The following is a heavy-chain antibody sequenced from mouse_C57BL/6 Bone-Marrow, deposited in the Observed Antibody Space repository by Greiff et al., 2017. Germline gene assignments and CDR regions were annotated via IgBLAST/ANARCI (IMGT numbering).Heavy chain of an antibody. V-gene: IGHV1-81*01. CDR2: IYPRSGNT. J-gene: IGHJ2*01. D-gene: IGHD1-1*01. CDR1: GYTITSYG. CDR3: ASSYYCSSSYFDY. Sequence: VQLQESGAELARPGASVKLSCKASGYTITSYGISWVKQRTGQGLEWIGEIYPRSGNTYYPEKFKGKATLTADKSSSTAYMEIRRLTSEDSSVDFCASSYYCSSSYFDYWGQGTTLTVSS.